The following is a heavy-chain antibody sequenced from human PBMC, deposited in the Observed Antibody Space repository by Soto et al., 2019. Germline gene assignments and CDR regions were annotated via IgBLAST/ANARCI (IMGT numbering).Heavy chain of an antibody. CDR3: ARLEGLATISYYFDF. V-gene: IGHV4-39*01. Sequence: SETLSLTCSVSDDSINSDKYYWGWIRQPPGKGLEWIGSIYYRGNAYYNPSLQTRVTISLDKSKSLFSLELNSVTAADSAVYFCARLEGLATISYYFDFWGPGALVTVSS. CDR2: IYYRGNA. D-gene: IGHD5-12*01. J-gene: IGHJ4*02. CDR1: DDSINSDKYY.